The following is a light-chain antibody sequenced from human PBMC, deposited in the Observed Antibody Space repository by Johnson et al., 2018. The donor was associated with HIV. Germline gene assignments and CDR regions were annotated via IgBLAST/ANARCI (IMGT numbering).Light chain of an antibody. Sequence: QSVLTQPPSVSAAPGQKVTISCSGSSANIGNNYVSWYQQLPGTAPKLLIYENNKRPSGIPDRFSGSKSGTSATLGITGLQTGDEADYYCGTWDSSLSVGGKGFGTGTKVTVL. V-gene: IGLV1-51*02. CDR1: SANIGNNY. J-gene: IGLJ1*01. CDR2: ENN. CDR3: GTWDSSLSVGGKG.